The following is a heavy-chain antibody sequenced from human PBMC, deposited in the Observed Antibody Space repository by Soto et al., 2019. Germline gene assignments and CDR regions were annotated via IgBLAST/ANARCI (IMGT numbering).Heavy chain of an antibody. D-gene: IGHD6-19*01. Sequence: PGGSLRLSCAASGFTFSSYAMSWVRQAPGKGLEWVSAISDTGGGGSTYYADSVKGRFTISRDNSKNTLYLQMNSLRAEDTAVYYCAKARRAYISASDYWGQGTLVTVSS. J-gene: IGHJ4*02. CDR2: ISDTGGGGST. CDR3: AKARRAYISASDY. CDR1: GFTFSSYA. V-gene: IGHV3-23*01.